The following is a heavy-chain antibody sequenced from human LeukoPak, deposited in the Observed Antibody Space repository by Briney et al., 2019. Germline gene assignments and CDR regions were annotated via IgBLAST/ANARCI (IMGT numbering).Heavy chain of an antibody. D-gene: IGHD1-1*01. CDR2: ISSDGNNK. CDR3: AREVEGDKWKYYFDF. J-gene: IGHJ4*02. Sequence: PGRSLRLSCAASGFTFSSYGMHWVRQAPGKGLEWVAVISSDGNNKYYADSVKGRCTISRDNSKNTLYLHMNSLTAEDTAVYYCAREVEGDKWKYYFDFWGQGTLVTVSS. V-gene: IGHV3-30*03. CDR1: GFTFSSYG.